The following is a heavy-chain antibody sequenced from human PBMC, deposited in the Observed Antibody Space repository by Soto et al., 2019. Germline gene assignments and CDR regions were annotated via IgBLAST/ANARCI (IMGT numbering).Heavy chain of an antibody. V-gene: IGHV4-59*01. CDR3: ARNSGSYSPFYYGMDV. CDR2: IYASGTP. Sequence: QVQLQESGPGLVKPSETLSLTCTVSGGSISTFYWSWIWQPPGKGLEWIGYIYASGTPNYNPSLKSRVTISIDTSKNQCSLNLSSVTAADTAVYYCARNSGSYSPFYYGMDVWGQGTTVTVSS. D-gene: IGHD1-26*01. J-gene: IGHJ6*02. CDR1: GGSISTFY.